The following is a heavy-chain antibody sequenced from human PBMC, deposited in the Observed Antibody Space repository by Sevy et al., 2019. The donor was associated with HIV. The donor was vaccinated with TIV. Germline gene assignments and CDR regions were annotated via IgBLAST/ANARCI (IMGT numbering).Heavy chain of an antibody. V-gene: IGHV3-11*01. CDR1: GFTFSDYY. J-gene: IGHJ3*02. D-gene: IGHD2-2*01. CDR2: ISSSGSTI. Sequence: GGSLRLSCAASGFTFSDYYMSWIRQAPGKGLEWVSYISSSGSTIYYADSVKGRFTISRDNAKNSLYLQMNSLRAEDAAVYYCAREVVPAAILNSISGAFYIWGQGTMVTVSS. CDR3: AREVVPAAILNSISGAFYI.